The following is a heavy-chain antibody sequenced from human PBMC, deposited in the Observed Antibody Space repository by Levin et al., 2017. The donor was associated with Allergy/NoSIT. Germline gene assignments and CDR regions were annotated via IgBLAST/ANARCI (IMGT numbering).Heavy chain of an antibody. D-gene: IGHD5-18*01. Sequence: ASVKVSCKASGYTFTSYYMHWVRQAPGQGLEWMGIINPSGGSTSYAQKFQGRVTMTRDTSTSTVYMELSSLRSEDTAVYYCARDKKQLWQSGAGYYFDYWGQGTLVTVSS. CDR1: GYTFTSYY. CDR3: ARDKKQLWQSGAGYYFDY. J-gene: IGHJ4*02. V-gene: IGHV1-46*01. CDR2: INPSGGST.